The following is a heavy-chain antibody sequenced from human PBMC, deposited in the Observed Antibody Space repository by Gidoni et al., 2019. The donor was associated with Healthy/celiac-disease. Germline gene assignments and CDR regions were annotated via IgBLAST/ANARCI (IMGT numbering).Heavy chain of an antibody. CDR2: IYHSGST. CDR3: ARAGGLFGELLPSYYFDY. V-gene: IGHV4-38-2*01. CDR1: GYSISSGYY. J-gene: IGHJ4*02. Sequence: QVQLQESGPGLVKPSETLSLTCAVSGYSISSGYYWGWIRQPPGKGLEWIGSIYHSGSTYYNPSLKSRVTISVDTSKNQFSLKLSSVTAADTAVYYCARAGGLFGELLPSYYFDYWGQGTLVTVSS. D-gene: IGHD1-26*01.